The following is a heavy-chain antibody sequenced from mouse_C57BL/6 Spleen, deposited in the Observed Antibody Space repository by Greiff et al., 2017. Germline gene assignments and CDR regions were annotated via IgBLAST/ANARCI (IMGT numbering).Heavy chain of an antibody. CDR2: IWSGGST. D-gene: IGHD2-1*01. CDR3: ARQDYYGYFDY. J-gene: IGHJ2*01. CDR1: GFSLTSYG. V-gene: IGHV2-2*01. Sequence: QVQLQQSGPGLVQPSQSLSITCTVSGFSLTSYGVHWVRPSPGKGLEWLGVIWSGGSTDYNAAFISRLSISKDNSKSQVFFKMNSLQADDTAIYYCARQDYYGYFDYWGQGTTLTVSS.